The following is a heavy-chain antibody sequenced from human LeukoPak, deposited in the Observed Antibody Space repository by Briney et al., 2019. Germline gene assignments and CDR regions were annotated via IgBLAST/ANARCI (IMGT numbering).Heavy chain of an antibody. D-gene: IGHD5-18*01. Sequence: PGGSLRLSCAASGFTFSDYYMSWIRQAPGKGLEWVSYISSSGSTIYYADSVKGRFTISRDNAKNSLYLQMNSLRADDTAVYYCAKAGHTPMVLVPYYFDYWGQGTLVTVSS. CDR3: AKAGHTPMVLVPYYFDY. V-gene: IGHV3-11*04. CDR1: GFTFSDYY. CDR2: ISSSGSTI. J-gene: IGHJ4*02.